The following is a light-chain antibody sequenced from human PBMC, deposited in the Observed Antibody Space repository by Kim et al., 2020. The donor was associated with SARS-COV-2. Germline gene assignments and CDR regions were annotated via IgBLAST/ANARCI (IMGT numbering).Light chain of an antibody. V-gene: IGKV1-39*01. CDR2: AAS. CDR3: QQGYSTPFT. J-gene: IGKJ3*01. CDR1: QSISSY. Sequence: DIQMTQSPSSLSASVGDRVTITCRASQSISSYLNWYQQKPGKAPKLLIYAASSLQSGVPSRFSGSGSGKDFTLNISSLQPEDVATYYCQQGYSTPFTFGPGTKVDIK.